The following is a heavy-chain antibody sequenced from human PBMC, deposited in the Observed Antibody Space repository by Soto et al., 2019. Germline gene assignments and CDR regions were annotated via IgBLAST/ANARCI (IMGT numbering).Heavy chain of an antibody. CDR3: ARVGGGLVMTHFDY. J-gene: IGHJ4*02. CDR1: GGSFSGYY. V-gene: IGHV4-34*01. D-gene: IGHD3-9*01. Sequence: QVQLQQWGAGLLKPSETLSLTCAVYGGSFSGYYWSWIRQPPGKGLEWIGEINHSGSTNYNPSLSNRVTVSVDTYKHQLSLKLSTVTGPDTAVYYCARVGGGLVMTHFDYWGQGTLVTVSS. CDR2: INHSGST.